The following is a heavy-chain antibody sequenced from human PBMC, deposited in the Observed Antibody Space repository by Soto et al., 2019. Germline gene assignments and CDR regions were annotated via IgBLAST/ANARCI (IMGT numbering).Heavy chain of an antibody. CDR3: ARSPSIQRYGIDV. J-gene: IGHJ6*02. D-gene: IGHD5-18*01. Sequence: SETLSLTCTVSGGSVSSGSYYWSWIRQPPGKGLEWIGYIYYSGSTNYNPSLKSRVTISVDTSKNQFSLKLSSVTAADTAVYYCARSPSIQRYGIDVWGQGTTVTVYS. CDR2: IYYSGST. V-gene: IGHV4-61*01. CDR1: GGSVSSGSYY.